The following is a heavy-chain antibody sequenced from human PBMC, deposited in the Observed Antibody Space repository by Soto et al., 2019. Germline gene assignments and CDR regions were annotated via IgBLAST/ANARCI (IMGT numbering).Heavy chain of an antibody. Sequence: QVQLQESGPGLVKPSQTLSLTCTVSGDSITSGGKAWTWIRQRPGKALEWIGYIHSSGSPYYNLSLKSRVSVSRDTSKNQFSLNLSSVTAADTAVYYCAGDATGGMDVWGQGTAVTVSS. CDR2: IHSSGSP. J-gene: IGHJ6*02. CDR1: GDSITSGGKA. V-gene: IGHV4-31*03. CDR3: AGDATGGMDV.